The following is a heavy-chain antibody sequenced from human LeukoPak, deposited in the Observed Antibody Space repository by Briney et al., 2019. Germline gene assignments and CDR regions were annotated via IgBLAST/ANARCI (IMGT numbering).Heavy chain of an antibody. Sequence: GRSLRLSCAASGFTFSNYGMHWVRQAPGKGLEWVSVISSDGSNKYYADSVKGRFTISRDNTKNTLYLQMNSLRAEDTAVFYCANENYYDSSGYLDNWGQGTLVTVSS. J-gene: IGHJ4*02. D-gene: IGHD3-22*01. CDR2: ISSDGSNK. V-gene: IGHV3-30*18. CDR1: GFTFSNYG. CDR3: ANENYYDSSGYLDN.